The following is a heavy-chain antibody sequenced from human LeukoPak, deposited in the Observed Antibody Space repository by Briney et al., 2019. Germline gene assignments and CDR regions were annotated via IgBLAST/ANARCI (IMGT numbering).Heavy chain of an antibody. Sequence: TGGSLRLSCAASGFTFSSYGMHWVRQAPGKGLEWVAVISYDGSNKYYADSVKGRFTISRDNSKNTLYLQMNSLKAEDTAVYYCAKDGILSGLGSGSYVRYGMDVWGQGTTVTVSS. CDR2: ISYDGSNK. CDR3: AKDGILSGLGSGSYVRYGMDV. D-gene: IGHD3-10*01. V-gene: IGHV3-30*18. CDR1: GFTFSSYG. J-gene: IGHJ6*02.